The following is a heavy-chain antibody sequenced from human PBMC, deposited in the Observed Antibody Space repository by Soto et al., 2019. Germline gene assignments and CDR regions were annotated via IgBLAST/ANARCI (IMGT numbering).Heavy chain of an antibody. CDR1: GYTFTNYG. V-gene: IGHV1-18*01. CDR3: ARDWEDLRHINGFDP. CDR2: ISGYDGRT. D-gene: IGHD1-26*01. J-gene: IGHJ5*02. Sequence: QLVQSGVEVKKPGASVRVSCKASGYTFTNYGISWVRQAPGQGLEWMGWISGYDGRTNFAQRFQDRVTLTTDTSTTTAYMELTSLTSDDTAVYYCARDWEDLRHINGFDPWGQGTLVAVSS.